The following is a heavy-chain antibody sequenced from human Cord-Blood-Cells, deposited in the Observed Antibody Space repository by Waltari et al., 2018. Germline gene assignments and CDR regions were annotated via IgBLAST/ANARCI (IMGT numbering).Heavy chain of an antibody. D-gene: IGHD1-1*01. J-gene: IGHJ5*02. CDR3: ARGEGRTTDGNNWFDP. CDR2: ILPIFGTA. Sequence: QVQLVQSGAEVKKPGSSVKVSCKASEGTFSSYAISWVRQAPGQGLEWMGGILPIFGTANYAQKFQGRVTITADKSTSTAYMELSSLRSEDTAVYYCARGEGRTTDGNNWFDPWGQGTLVTVSS. CDR1: EGTFSSYA. V-gene: IGHV1-69*06.